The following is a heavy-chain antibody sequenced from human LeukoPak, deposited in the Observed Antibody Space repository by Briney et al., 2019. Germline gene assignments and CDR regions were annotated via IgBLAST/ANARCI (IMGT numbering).Heavy chain of an antibody. CDR2: VNPIGGST. J-gene: IGHJ4*02. V-gene: IGHV1-46*01. CDR3: ATGAYGDYPFDY. D-gene: IGHD4-17*01. CDR1: GYTFTNYF. Sequence: ASVKVSCKASGYTFTNYFIHWVRQAPGQGLEWMGIVNPIGGSTTYAQKFQGRVTMTEDTSTDTAYMELSSLRFEDTAVYYCATGAYGDYPFDYWGQGTLVTVSS.